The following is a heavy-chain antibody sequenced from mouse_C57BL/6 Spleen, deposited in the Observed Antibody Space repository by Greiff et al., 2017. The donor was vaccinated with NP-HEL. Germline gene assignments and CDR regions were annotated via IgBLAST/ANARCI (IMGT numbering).Heavy chain of an antibody. J-gene: IGHJ2*01. D-gene: IGHD1-1*01. CDR1: GFTFSDYG. Sequence: DVKLVESGGGLVKPGGSLKLSCAASGFTFSDYGMHWVRQAPEKGLEWVAYISSGSSTIYYADTVKGHFTITVDHAKSTLFLQMTSLRSEDTAMYYCAREVLRYQGYFDYWGQGTTLTVSS. V-gene: IGHV5-17*01. CDR3: AREVLRYQGYFDY. CDR2: ISSGSSTI.